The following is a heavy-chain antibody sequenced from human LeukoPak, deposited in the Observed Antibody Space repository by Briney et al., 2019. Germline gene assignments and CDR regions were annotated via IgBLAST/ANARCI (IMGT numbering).Heavy chain of an antibody. CDR1: GGSFSGYY. V-gene: IGHV4-34*01. J-gene: IGHJ3*02. Sequence: PSETLSLTCAVYGGSFSGYYWSWIRQPPGKGLEWIGEINHSGGTNYNPSLKSRVTISVDTSKNQFSLKLSSVTAADTAVYYCASDPIAPQAFDIWGQGTMVTVSS. D-gene: IGHD2-21*01. CDR2: INHSGGT. CDR3: ASDPIAPQAFDI.